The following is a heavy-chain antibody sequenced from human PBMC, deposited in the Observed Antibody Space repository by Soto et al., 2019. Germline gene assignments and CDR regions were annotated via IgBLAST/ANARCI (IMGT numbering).Heavy chain of an antibody. CDR2: IYYSGST. D-gene: IGHD5-12*01. V-gene: IGHV4-31*03. CDR1: GGSISSGGYY. CDR3: ARELSDSGYDHNYFDY. Sequence: SETLSLTCTVSGGSISSGGYYWSWIRQHPGKGLEWIGYIYYSGSTYYNPSLKSRVTISVDTAKNQFSLKLSSVTAADTAVYYCARELSDSGYDHNYFDYWGQGTLVTVSS. J-gene: IGHJ4*02.